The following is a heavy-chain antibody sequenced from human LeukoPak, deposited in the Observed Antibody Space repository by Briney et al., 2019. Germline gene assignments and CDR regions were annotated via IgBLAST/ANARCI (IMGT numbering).Heavy chain of an antibody. D-gene: IGHD3-10*01. CDR1: GFTFSSYG. CDR3: ATDYYVSGSYYRLFY. J-gene: IGHJ4*02. Sequence: GGSLRLSCAASGFTFSSYGMHWVRQAPGKGLEWVAFIRYDGSNKYYADSVKGRFTISRDNSKNTLYLQMNNLRAEDTVIYYCATDYYVSGSYYRLFYWGQGTLVTVSS. V-gene: IGHV3-30*02. CDR2: IRYDGSNK.